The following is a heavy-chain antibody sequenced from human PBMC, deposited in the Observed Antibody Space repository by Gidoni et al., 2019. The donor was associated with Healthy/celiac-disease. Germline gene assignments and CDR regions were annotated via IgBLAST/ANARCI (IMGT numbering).Heavy chain of an antibody. J-gene: IGHJ4*02. V-gene: IGHV3-23*01. Sequence: EVQLLESGGGLVQPGGSLRLSCAASGFTFSSYAMSWDRQAPGKGLEWVSAISGSGGSTYYADSVKGRFTISRDNSKNTLYLQMNSLRAEDTAVYYCAKDWGSDFDWLLSYWGQGTLVTVSS. CDR2: ISGSGGST. CDR3: AKDWGSDFDWLLSY. D-gene: IGHD3-9*01. CDR1: GFTFSSYA.